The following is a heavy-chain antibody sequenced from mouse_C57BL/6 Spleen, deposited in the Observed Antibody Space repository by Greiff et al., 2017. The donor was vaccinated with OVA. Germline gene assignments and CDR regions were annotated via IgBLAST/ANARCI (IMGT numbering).Heavy chain of an antibody. CDR2: INPNNGGT. V-gene: IGHV1-26*01. Sequence: EVQLQQSGPELVKPVASVKISRKSSGYPFTDYYMNWVKQSHGKSLEWIGDINPNNGGTSYNQKFKGKATLTVDKSSSTAYMELRSLTSEDSAVYYCASRDDGYYDAMDYWGQGTSVTVSS. CDR1: GYPFTDYY. J-gene: IGHJ4*01. CDR3: ASRDDGYYDAMDY. D-gene: IGHD2-3*01.